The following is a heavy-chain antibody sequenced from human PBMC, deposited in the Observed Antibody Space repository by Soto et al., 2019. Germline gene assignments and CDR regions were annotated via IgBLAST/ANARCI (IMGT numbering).Heavy chain of an antibody. CDR3: AKASYSSSSLYYFDY. CDR1: GFTFSSHA. D-gene: IGHD6-6*01. Sequence: GGSLRLSCAASGFTFSSHAMSWVRQAPGKGLEWVSAISGSGGSTYYADSVKGRFTISRDNSKNTLYLQMNSLRAEDTAVYYCAKASYSSSSLYYFDYWGQGTLVTVSS. CDR2: ISGSGGST. V-gene: IGHV3-23*01. J-gene: IGHJ4*02.